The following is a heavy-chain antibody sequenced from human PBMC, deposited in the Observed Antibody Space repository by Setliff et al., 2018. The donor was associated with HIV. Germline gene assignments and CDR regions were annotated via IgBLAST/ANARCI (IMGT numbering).Heavy chain of an antibody. Sequence: SVKVSCKASGGTFSSFGINWIRQAPGQGLEWMGGTIPVFGKVEYAQRFQGRVKITADESTSTAYMEMSSLRSEDMAIYYCARSDSGWPHYQYHHMDVWGKGTTVTVSS. V-gene: IGHV1-69*13. CDR1: GGTFSSFG. D-gene: IGHD6-19*01. J-gene: IGHJ6*04. CDR3: ARSDSGWPHYQYHHMDV. CDR2: TIPVFGKV.